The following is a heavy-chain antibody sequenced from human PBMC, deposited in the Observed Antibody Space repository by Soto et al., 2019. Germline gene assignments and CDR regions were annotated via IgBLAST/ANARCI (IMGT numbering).Heavy chain of an antibody. CDR3: ARDSPGYCSSTSCYLEGADYYYYMDV. J-gene: IGHJ6*03. D-gene: IGHD2-2*03. CDR1: GYTFTSYS. CDR2: ISAYNGNT. V-gene: IGHV1-18*01. Sequence: ASVKVSRKASGYTFTSYSISWVRQAPGQGLEWMGWISAYNGNTNYAQKLQGRVTMTTDTSTSTAYMELRSLRSDDTAVYYCARDSPGYCSSTSCYLEGADYYYYMDVWGKGTTVTVSS.